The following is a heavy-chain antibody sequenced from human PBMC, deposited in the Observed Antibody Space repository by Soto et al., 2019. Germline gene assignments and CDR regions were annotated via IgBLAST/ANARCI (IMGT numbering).Heavy chain of an antibody. V-gene: IGHV1-3*01. CDR2: INAWNGNT. Sequence: GASVKVSCKASGYTFTSYAMHCVRQAPGQMLAWMGWINAWNGNTKYSQKFQGRVTITRDTSASTAYMELSSLRSEDTAVYYCAIVRYAAAPKQDAFDIWGQGTMVTVSS. J-gene: IGHJ3*02. CDR1: GYTFTSYA. D-gene: IGHD2-2*01. CDR3: AIVRYAAAPKQDAFDI.